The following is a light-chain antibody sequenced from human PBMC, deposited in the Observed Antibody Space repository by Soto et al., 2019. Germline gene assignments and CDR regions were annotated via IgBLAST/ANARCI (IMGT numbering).Light chain of an antibody. CDR1: QSVSSN. CDR2: GAS. CDR3: QQYHKWPIT. Sequence: EIVLTQSPATLSVSPGGRATPPCRASQSVSSNLAWYQQKPGQAPRLLIYGASAWATGISPRFRGSGSGTEFTLTISSLQSEDFAVYYCQQYHKWPITFGQGTRLEIK. V-gene: IGKV3D-15*01. J-gene: IGKJ5*01.